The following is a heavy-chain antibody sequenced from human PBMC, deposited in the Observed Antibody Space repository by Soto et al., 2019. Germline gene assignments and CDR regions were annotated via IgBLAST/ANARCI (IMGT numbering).Heavy chain of an antibody. Sequence: QVQLVESGGGLVKPGRSLRLSCAASGFTFSGYYMSWIRQAPGKGLEWVSYIGHTGTTIYYADSVKGRFTISRDNAKNSLYLQMNSLRAEDTAVYYCARDDRTGTAVLHYWGQGTLVTVSS. CDR1: GFTFSGYY. J-gene: IGHJ4*03. CDR2: IGHTGTTI. V-gene: IGHV3-11*01. CDR3: ARDDRTGTAVLHY. D-gene: IGHD1-1*01.